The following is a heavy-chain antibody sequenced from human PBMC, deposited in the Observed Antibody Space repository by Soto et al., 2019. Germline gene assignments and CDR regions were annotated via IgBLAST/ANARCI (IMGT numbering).Heavy chain of an antibody. J-gene: IGHJ4*02. Sequence: ASVKVSCKASGGTFSSYAISWVRQAPGQGLEWMGGIIPIFGTANYAQKFQGRVTITADASTSTAYMELSSLRSEDTAVYYCSNDIIGIPGAKGLDYWGQGALVTVSS. CDR2: IIPIFGTA. D-gene: IGHD2-2*01. CDR1: GGTFSSYA. V-gene: IGHV1-69*13. CDR3: SNDIIGIPGAKGLDY.